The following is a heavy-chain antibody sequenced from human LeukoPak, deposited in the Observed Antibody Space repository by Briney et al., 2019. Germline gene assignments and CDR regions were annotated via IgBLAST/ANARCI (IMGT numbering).Heavy chain of an antibody. CDR1: GGSISSGSYY. Sequence: PSETLSLTCTVSGGSISSGSYYWSWIRQPAGKGLEWIGRIYTSGSTNYNPSLKSRVTISVDTSKNQFSLKLSSVTAADTAVYYCARDRRMEWLIYYYYYMDVWGKGTTVTVSS. D-gene: IGHD3-3*01. J-gene: IGHJ6*03. CDR2: IYTSGST. CDR3: ARDRRMEWLIYYYYYMDV. V-gene: IGHV4-61*02.